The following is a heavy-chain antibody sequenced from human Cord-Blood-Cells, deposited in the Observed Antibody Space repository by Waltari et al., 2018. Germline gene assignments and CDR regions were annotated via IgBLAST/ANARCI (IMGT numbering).Heavy chain of an antibody. CDR2: IYHSGST. D-gene: IGHD6-6*01. V-gene: IGHV4-38-2*02. Sequence: QVQLQESGPGLVKPSETLSLTCTVSGYSISSGYYWGWIRQHPGKGLEWIGSIYHSGSTYYNPSLKRRVTISVDTSKNQSSLKLSSVTAADTAVYYCARGEADGSSSWYFDLWGRGTLVTVSS. CDR1: GYSISSGYY. J-gene: IGHJ2*01. CDR3: ARGEADGSSSWYFDL.